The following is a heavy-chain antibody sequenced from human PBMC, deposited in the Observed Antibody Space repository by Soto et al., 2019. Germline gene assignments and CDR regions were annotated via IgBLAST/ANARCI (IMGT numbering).Heavy chain of an antibody. V-gene: IGHV1-69*06. CDR2: IIPIFGTA. J-gene: IGHJ6*02. D-gene: IGHD2-2*01. CDR3: ARDLGTYCSSTSCYGYYYYGMDV. Sequence: AASVKVSCKASGGTFSSYTISWVRQAPGQGLEWMGGIIPIFGTANYAQKFQGRVTITADKSTSTAYMELSSLRSEDTAVYYCARDLGTYCSSTSCYGYYYYGMDVWGQGTTVTVSS. CDR1: GGTFSSYT.